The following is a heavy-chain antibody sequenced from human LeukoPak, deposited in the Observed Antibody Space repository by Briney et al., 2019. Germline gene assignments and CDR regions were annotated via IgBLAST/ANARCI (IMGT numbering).Heavy chain of an antibody. V-gene: IGHV4-59*08. CDR3: ASSGIAVAGSIDY. CDR2: IYYSGST. J-gene: IGHJ4*02. Sequence: SETLSLTCTVSGGSISSYYWSWIRQPPGKGLEWIGYIYYSGSTNYNPSLKSRVTISVGTSKNQFSLKLSSVTAADTAVYYCASSGIAVAGSIDYWGQGTLVTVSS. D-gene: IGHD6-19*01. CDR1: GGSISSYY.